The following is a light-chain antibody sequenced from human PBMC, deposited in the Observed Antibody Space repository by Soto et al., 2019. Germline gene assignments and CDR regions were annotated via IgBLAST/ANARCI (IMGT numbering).Light chain of an antibody. CDR1: QSILFNSNNKNY. V-gene: IGKV4-1*01. CDR2: WAS. CDR3: QQYYGTPLT. Sequence: DIVLTQSPDSLAVSLGERATINCKSSQSILFNSNNKNYLAWYQQKPGQPPKLHIYWASTRESGVPDRFGGSWSGTDFTLTISSLQAEDVAVYYCQQYYGTPLTFGGGTKVEIK. J-gene: IGKJ4*01.